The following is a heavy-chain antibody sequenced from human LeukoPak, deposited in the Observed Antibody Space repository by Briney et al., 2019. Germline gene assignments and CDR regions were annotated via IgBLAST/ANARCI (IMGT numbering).Heavy chain of an antibody. CDR2: IYYSGST. CDR3: ARKRPRGAAGN. V-gene: IGHV4-39*01. CDR1: GGSISSSSYY. J-gene: IGHJ4*02. Sequence: SETLSLTCTVSGGSISSSSYYWGWIRQPPGKGLEWIGSIYYSGSTYYNPSLKSRVTISVDTSKNQFSLKLSSVTAADTAVYYCARKRPRGAAGNWGQGTLVTVSS. D-gene: IGHD6-13*01.